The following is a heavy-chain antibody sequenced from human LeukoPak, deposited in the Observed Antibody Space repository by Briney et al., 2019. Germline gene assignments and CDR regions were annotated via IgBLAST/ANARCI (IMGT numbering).Heavy chain of an antibody. D-gene: IGHD2-21*01. CDR1: GFTFSSYG. V-gene: IGHV3-30*18. CDR2: ISYDGSNK. CDR3: VKDRGGGYYETNYYYGMDV. Sequence: TGGSLRLSCAASGFTFSSYGMHWVRQAPGKGLEWVAAISYDGSNKYYADSVKGRFTISRDNSKNTLYLQMNSLRAEDTAVYYCVKDRGGGYYETNYYYGMDVWGQGTTVTVSS. J-gene: IGHJ6*02.